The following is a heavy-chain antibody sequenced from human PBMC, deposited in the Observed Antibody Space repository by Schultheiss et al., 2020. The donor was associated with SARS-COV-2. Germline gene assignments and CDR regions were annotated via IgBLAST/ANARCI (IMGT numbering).Heavy chain of an antibody. D-gene: IGHD6-13*01. Sequence: GGSLRLSCAASGFTFSNAWMSWVRQAPGKGLEWVAVISYDGSNKYYADSVKGRFTISRDNSKNTLYLQMNSLRAEDTAVYYCAKDGEVGTSWYFRPSWFDPWGQGTLVTVSS. CDR3: AKDGEVGTSWYFRPSWFDP. V-gene: IGHV3-30*18. CDR1: GFTFSNAW. CDR2: ISYDGSNK. J-gene: IGHJ5*02.